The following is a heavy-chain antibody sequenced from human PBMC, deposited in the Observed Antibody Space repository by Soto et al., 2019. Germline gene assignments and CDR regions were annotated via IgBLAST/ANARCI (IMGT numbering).Heavy chain of an antibody. CDR3: ARMMTTVTTGRWGYYYYGMDV. J-gene: IGHJ6*02. CDR2: IIPIFGTA. Sequence: SVKVSCKASGGTFSSYAISWVRQALGQGLEWMGGIIPIFGTANYAQKFQGRVTITADESTSTAYMELSSLRSEDTAVYYCARMMTTVTTGRWGYYYYGMDVWGQGTTVTVSS. CDR1: GGTFSSYA. D-gene: IGHD4-17*01. V-gene: IGHV1-69*13.